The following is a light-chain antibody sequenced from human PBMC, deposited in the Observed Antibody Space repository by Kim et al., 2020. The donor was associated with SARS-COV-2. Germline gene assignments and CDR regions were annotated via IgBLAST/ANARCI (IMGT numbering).Light chain of an antibody. V-gene: IGKV1-39*01. Sequence: DIQMTQSPSSLSASVGDRVTITCRASQSISSYLNWYQQKPGKAPKLLIYAASSLQSGVPSRFSGSGSGTDFTLTISSLQPEEFATHYSHKSYSTPWTFGQGAKVDIK. CDR3: HKSYSTPWT. CDR1: QSISSY. J-gene: IGKJ1*01. CDR2: AAS.